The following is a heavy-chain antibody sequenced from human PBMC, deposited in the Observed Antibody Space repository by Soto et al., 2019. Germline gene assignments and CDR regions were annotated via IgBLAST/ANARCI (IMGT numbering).Heavy chain of an antibody. D-gene: IGHD6-19*01. J-gene: IGHJ4*02. CDR3: RLGYSSGWYLYYFDY. Sequence: QVQLVQSGAEVKKPGASVKVSCKASGSTFTSYDINWVRQGTGQGLEWMGWMNPNSGNTGSAQKFQGRVTMTRNTTISTGYSELSSLRSEDTVVYYCRLGYSSGWYLYYFDYWGQGTLVTVSS. CDR1: GSTFTSYD. CDR2: MNPNSGNT. V-gene: IGHV1-8*01.